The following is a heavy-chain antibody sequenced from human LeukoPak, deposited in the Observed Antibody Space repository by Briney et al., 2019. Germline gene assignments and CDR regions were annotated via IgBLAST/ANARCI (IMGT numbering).Heavy chain of an antibody. J-gene: IGHJ5*02. CDR3: AGQIGYITGTFPYWFDL. Sequence: SETLSLTCAVYGGSFSGYYWSWTRQPPGKGLEWIGEINHSGSTNYNPSLKSRVTISVDTSKNQFSPKLSSVTAADTAVYYCAGQIGYITGTFPYWFDLWGQGTLVTVSS. V-gene: IGHV4-34*01. D-gene: IGHD1-20*01. CDR1: GGSFSGYY. CDR2: INHSGST.